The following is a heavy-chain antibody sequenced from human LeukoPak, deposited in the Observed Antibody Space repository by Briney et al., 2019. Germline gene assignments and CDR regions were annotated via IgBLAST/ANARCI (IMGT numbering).Heavy chain of an antibody. CDR3: ARDGIAVAGMDY. J-gene: IGHJ4*02. CDR2: INWNGGST. V-gene: IGHV3-20*04. D-gene: IGHD6-19*01. CDR1: GFTFDDYG. Sequence: PGGSLRLSCAASGFTFDDYGMSWVRQAPGKGLEWVSGINWNGGSTGYADSVKGLFTISRDNAKNSLYLQMNSLRAEDTALYYCARDGIAVAGMDYWGQGTLVTVSS.